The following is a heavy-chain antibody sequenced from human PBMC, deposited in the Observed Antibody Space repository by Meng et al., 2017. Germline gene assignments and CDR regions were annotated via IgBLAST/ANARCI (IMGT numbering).Heavy chain of an antibody. Sequence: SETLSLTCAVYGGSFSGYYWSWIRQPPGKGLEWIGEINHSGSTNYNPSLKSRVTISVDTSKNQFSLKLSPVTAADTAVYYCARGQVVAGTTVEVSSYYYYGMDVWGQGTMVTVSS. J-gene: IGHJ6*02. V-gene: IGHV4-34*01. D-gene: IGHD6-19*01. CDR3: ARGQVVAGTTVEVSSYYYYGMDV. CDR1: GGSFSGYY. CDR2: INHSGST.